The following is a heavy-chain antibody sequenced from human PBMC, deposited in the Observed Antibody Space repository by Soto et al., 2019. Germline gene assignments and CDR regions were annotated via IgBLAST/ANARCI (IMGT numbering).Heavy chain of an antibody. D-gene: IGHD3-9*01. CDR3: AISPREYYDILTGYRSVDY. Sequence: PSETLSLTCTVSGGSISSSSYYWGWIRQPPGKGLEWIGSIYYSGSTYYNPSLKSRVTISVDTSKNQFSLKLSSVTAADTAVYHCAISPREYYDILTGYRSVDYWGQGTLVTVSS. J-gene: IGHJ4*02. V-gene: IGHV4-39*01. CDR2: IYYSGST. CDR1: GGSISSSSYY.